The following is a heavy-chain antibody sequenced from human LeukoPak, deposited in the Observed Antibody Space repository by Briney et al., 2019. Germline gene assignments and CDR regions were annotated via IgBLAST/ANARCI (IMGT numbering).Heavy chain of an antibody. Sequence: PGGSLRLSCAASGFTFSDYYMTWIRQAPGKGLEWISSISRSGSKIYYADSVKGRFTISRDNAKNSLYLQMNSLRAEDTAVYYCARVFLLPDYWGQGTLVTVST. CDR1: GFTFSDYY. V-gene: IGHV3-11*04. D-gene: IGHD2-15*01. J-gene: IGHJ4*02. CDR2: ISRSGSKI. CDR3: ARVFLLPDY.